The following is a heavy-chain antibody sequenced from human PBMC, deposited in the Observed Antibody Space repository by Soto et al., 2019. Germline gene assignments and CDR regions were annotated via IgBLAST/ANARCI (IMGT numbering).Heavy chain of an antibody. J-gene: IGHJ4*02. V-gene: IGHV2-5*02. Sequence: QITLKESTPTLVKPTQTLTLTCTFSGFSLSTSGVGVGWIRQPPGKALEWLALIYWDDDRRYSPSLKSRLTITKDTSKNQVVLTMTNIDPVDTATYXXXXXXXXXXXXXFDYWGQGTLVTVSS. CDR2: IYWDDDR. CDR1: GFSLSTSGVG. CDR3: XXXXXXXXXXXFDY.